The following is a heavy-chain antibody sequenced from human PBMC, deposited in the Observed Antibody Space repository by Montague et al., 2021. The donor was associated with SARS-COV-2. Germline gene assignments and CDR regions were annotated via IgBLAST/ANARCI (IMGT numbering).Heavy chain of an antibody. CDR2: IYYSGST. J-gene: IGHJ2*01. CDR1: GGSISSGGYY. D-gene: IGHD3-22*01. CDR3: ARSPEPMIILIITSLNWYFDL. Sequence: TLSLTCTDSGGSISSGGYYWSWIRQHPGKGLEWIGYIYYSGSTYYNPSLKSRVTISVDTSKNQFSLKMSSVTAADTAVYYCARSPEPMIILIITSLNWYFDLWGRGTLVTVSS. V-gene: IGHV4-31*03.